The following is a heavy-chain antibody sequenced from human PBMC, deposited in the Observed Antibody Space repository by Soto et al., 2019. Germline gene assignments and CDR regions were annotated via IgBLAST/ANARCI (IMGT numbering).Heavy chain of an antibody. CDR3: ASSVITRPNWFDP. CDR1: GGPISNYY. V-gene: IGHV4-59*08. CDR2: IYYSGTT. D-gene: IGHD3-3*01. J-gene: IGHJ5*02. Sequence: SETLSLTCTVSGGPISNYYWSWIRQPPGKGLEWIGYIYYSGTTNHNPSFKSRVTISMDTSKNQFSLKLSSVTAADTAVYYCASSVITRPNWFDPWGQGTLVTVSS.